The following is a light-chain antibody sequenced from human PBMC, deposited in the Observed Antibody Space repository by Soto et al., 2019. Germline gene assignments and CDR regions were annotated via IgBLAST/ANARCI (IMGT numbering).Light chain of an antibody. J-gene: IGKJ1*01. Sequence: EIVLTQSPATLSLSPGERATLSCRASQSVSSYLAGYQQKPGQAPRLLIYDASNRATGIPARFSGSGSGTDVTLTISSLEPEDFAVYYCQRRSNWLWTFGQGTKVEIK. CDR3: QRRSNWLWT. V-gene: IGKV3-11*01. CDR2: DAS. CDR1: QSVSSY.